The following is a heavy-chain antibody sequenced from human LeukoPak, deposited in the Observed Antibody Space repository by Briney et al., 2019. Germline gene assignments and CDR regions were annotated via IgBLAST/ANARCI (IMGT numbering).Heavy chain of an antibody. J-gene: IGHJ6*02. D-gene: IGHD1-26*01. CDR1: GYTFTGYY. Sequence: GASVKVSCKASGYTFTGYYMHWVRQAPGQGLEWMGWINPSSGGTNYAQKFQGWVTMTRDTSISTAYMELSRLRSDDTAVYYCARADGGSYYYGMDVWGQGTTVTVSS. V-gene: IGHV1-2*04. CDR3: ARADGGSYYYGMDV. CDR2: INPSSGGT.